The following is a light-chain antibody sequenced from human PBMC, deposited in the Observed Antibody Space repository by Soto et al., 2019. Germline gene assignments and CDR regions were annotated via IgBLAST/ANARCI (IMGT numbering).Light chain of an antibody. CDR1: QSVISSY. CDR2: GAS. V-gene: IGKV3-20*01. J-gene: IGKJ4*01. Sequence: EIALTQSQGTLSLSPGERATPTCSASQSVISSYLAWYQQKPGQAPRLLIYGASSRATGIPDRFSGSGSGTDFTLTISRLEPEDFAVYYCQQYGSSPLTFGGGTKVEIK. CDR3: QQYGSSPLT.